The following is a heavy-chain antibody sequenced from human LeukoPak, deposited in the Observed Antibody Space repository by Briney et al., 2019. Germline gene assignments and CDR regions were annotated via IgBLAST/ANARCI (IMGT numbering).Heavy chain of an antibody. D-gene: IGHD6-19*01. CDR3: AKDYMSSAFSLFES. CDR1: GFIFSGYA. J-gene: IGHJ5*01. CDR2: ISGNGKST. Sequence: GGSLRLSCAASGFIFSGYAMSWVRQVPGKGLEWVSTISGNGKSTYSADSVEGRFTISRDNSKDTLHLQMNNLRAEDTAVYYCAKDYMSSAFSLFESWGQGALVTVSS. V-gene: IGHV3-23*01.